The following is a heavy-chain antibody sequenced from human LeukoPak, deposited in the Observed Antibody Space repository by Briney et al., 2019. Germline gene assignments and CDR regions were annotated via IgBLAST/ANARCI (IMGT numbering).Heavy chain of an antibody. D-gene: IGHD5-18*01. CDR3: ARGKYSYAYFGAYYFDY. CDR1: GGSISSSGYY. V-gene: IGHV4-39*07. J-gene: IGHJ4*02. Sequence: SETLSLTCTVSGGSISSSGYYWGWIRQPPGKGLEWIGSIYYSASTYYNPSLKSRVTISLDTSKNQFSLKLSSVTAADTAVYYCARGKYSYAYFGAYYFDYWGQGTLVTVSS. CDR2: IYYSAST.